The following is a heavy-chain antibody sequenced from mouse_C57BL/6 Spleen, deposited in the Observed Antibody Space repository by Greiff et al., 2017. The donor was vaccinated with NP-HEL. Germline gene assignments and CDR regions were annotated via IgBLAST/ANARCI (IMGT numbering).Heavy chain of an antibody. D-gene: IGHD1-1*01. CDR1: GYAFSSYW. J-gene: IGHJ3*01. Sequence: QVQLKESGAELVKPGASVKISCKASGYAFSSYWMNWVKQRPGKGLEWIGQIYPGDGDTNYNGKFKGKATLTADKSSSTAYMQLSSLTSEDSAVYFCASSSYTLFAYWGQGTLVTVSA. CDR2: IYPGDGDT. CDR3: ASSSYTLFAY. V-gene: IGHV1-80*01.